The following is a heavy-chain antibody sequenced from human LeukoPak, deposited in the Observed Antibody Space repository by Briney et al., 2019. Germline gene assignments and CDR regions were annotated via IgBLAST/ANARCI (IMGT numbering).Heavy chain of an antibody. CDR3: ARVYSSGWKFDY. Sequence: ASVRVSCKASGYTFTGYYMHWVRQAPGQGLEWMGWINPNSGGTNYAQKFQGRVTMTRDTSISTAYMELSRLRSDDTAVYYCARVYSSGWKFDYWGQGTLVTVSS. J-gene: IGHJ4*02. V-gene: IGHV1-2*02. D-gene: IGHD6-19*01. CDR2: INPNSGGT. CDR1: GYTFTGYY.